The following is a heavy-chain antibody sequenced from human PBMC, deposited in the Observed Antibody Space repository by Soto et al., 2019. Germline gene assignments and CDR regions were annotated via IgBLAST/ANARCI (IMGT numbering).Heavy chain of an antibody. CDR2: ISGSGGST. CDR3: AKRIAVAGRGGIFDY. D-gene: IGHD6-19*01. CDR1: GFTFSSYA. Sequence: PGGSLRLSCAASGFTFSSYAMSWVRQAPGKGLEWVSAISGSGGSTYYADSVKGRFTISRDNSKNTLYLQMNSLRAEDTAVYYCAKRIAVAGRGGIFDYWGQGTLVTVSS. V-gene: IGHV3-23*01. J-gene: IGHJ4*02.